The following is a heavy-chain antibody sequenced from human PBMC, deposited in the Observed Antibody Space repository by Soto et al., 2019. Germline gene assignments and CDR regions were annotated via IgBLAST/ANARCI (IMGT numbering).Heavy chain of an antibody. D-gene: IGHD6-13*01. CDR3: AKEIAAAGILY. CDR2: ISWNSGSI. Sequence: GGSLRLSCAASGFTFDDYAMHWVRQAPGKGLEWVSGISWNSGSIGYADSVKGRFTISRDNAKNSLYLQMNSLRAEDTALYYCAKEIAAAGILYWGQGTLVTVSS. CDR1: GFTFDDYA. J-gene: IGHJ4*02. V-gene: IGHV3-9*01.